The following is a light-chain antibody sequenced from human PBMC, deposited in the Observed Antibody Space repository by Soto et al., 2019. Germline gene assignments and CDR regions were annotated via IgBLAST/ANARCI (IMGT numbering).Light chain of an antibody. J-gene: IGKJ3*01. CDR2: GAS. V-gene: IGKV3-20*01. CDR3: QQYGSTTGFT. Sequence: IVLTQSPGTLSLSPGERATLSCRASQSVSSSYLAWYQQKPGQAPRLLIYGASSRATGIPDRFSGSGSGTDFTLTISRLEPEDFAVYFCQQYGSTTGFTVGPGTKVDIK. CDR1: QSVSSSY.